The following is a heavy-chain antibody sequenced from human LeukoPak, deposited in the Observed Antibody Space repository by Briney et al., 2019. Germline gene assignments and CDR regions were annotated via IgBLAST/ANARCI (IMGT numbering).Heavy chain of an antibody. Sequence: PSETLSLTCTVSGDFISSNFWSWIRRPPGKRLEWIGYVYHDGSTNYNPSLKSRVTMSVDTAKNQFSLKMSSVTAADTAVYYCARRRYGNEDYWGQGTLVTVSS. CDR2: VYHDGST. V-gene: IGHV4-59*08. CDR1: GDFISSNF. D-gene: IGHD3-16*01. CDR3: ARRRYGNEDY. J-gene: IGHJ4*02.